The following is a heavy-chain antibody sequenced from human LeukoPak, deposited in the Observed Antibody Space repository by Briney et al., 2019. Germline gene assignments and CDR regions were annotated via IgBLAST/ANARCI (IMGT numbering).Heavy chain of an antibody. D-gene: IGHD3-22*01. CDR3: ASDMGQYYDSSGYYSWYFDL. V-gene: IGHV4-59*11. Sequence: PAETLSLTCTFSGGSISRHYWIWIRQPAGKGREWVGHVYNSGSTNYNPSLRRRVTISLDTSKNQFPLKVNTVTAADTAVYYCASDMGQYYDSSGYYSWYFDLWGRGTLVTVSS. CDR2: VYNSGST. CDR1: GGSISRHY. J-gene: IGHJ2*01.